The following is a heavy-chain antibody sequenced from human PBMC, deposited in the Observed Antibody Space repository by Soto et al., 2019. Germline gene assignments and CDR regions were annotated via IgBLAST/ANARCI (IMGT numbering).Heavy chain of an antibody. V-gene: IGHV3-7*05. CDR2: IKQDGSEK. Sequence: GGSLRLSCVASEFTFSSYWLTWVRQAPGKGLEWVANIKQDGSEKYYVDSVKGRFTSSRDNAKNSLYLQMDGLRVEDTAIYYCATYCSSTSCRSFWGQGTLVTVSS. D-gene: IGHD2-2*01. J-gene: IGHJ4*02. CDR3: ATYCSSTSCRSF. CDR1: EFTFSSYW.